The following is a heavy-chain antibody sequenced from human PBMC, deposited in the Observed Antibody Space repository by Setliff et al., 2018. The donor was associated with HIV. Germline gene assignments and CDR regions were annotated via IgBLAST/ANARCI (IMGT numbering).Heavy chain of an antibody. V-gene: IGHV1-2*02. CDR3: ARDRLSYNFYYYGMDV. D-gene: IGHD1-26*01. J-gene: IGHJ6*02. CDR1: GDTFTGYY. CDR2: INPNSGGT. Sequence: ASVKVSCKAPGDTFTGYYMHWVRQAPGQGLERMGWINPNSGGTNYAQKFQGRVIMTRDTSISTAYMQLSRLRSDDTAVYYCARDRLSYNFYYYGMDVWGQGTTVTVSS.